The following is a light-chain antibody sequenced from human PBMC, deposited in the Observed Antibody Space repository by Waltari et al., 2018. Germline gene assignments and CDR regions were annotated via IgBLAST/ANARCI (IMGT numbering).Light chain of an antibody. CDR2: QNI. J-gene: IGLJ2*01. CDR3: QAWDSTTVI. CDR1: RLGDKY. Sequence: SYELNQPPSVSVSPGQTATITCSGNRLGDKYTCWYQQKPGQSPVLVIYQNIKRPSGIPERFSGSNSGNTATLTISGTQAMDEADDYCQAWDSTTVIFGGGTKLTVL. V-gene: IGLV3-1*01.